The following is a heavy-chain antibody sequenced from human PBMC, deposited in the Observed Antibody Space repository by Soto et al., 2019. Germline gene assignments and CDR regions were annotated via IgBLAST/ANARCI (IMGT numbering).Heavy chain of an antibody. D-gene: IGHD1-7*01. CDR1: GGSFSGYY. J-gene: IGHJ4*02. CDR2: INHSGST. CDR3: ARETYPGITGTTGYVDY. V-gene: IGHV4-34*01. Sequence: SETLSLTCAVYGGSFSGYYWSWIRQPPGKGLEWIGEINHSGSTNYNPSLKSRVTISVDTSKNQFSLKLSSVTAADTAVYYCARETYPGITGTTGYVDYWGQGTLVTVSS.